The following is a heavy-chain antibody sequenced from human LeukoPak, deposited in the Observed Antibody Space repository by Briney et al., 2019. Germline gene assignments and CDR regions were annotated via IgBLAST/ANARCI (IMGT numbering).Heavy chain of an antibody. Sequence: GGSLRLSCAASGFTFSTYAMSWVRQAPGKGLEWVSAISGSGGSTYYADSVKGRFTISRDNSKNTLYLQMNSLRAEDTAVYYCAKDTYYDSSGYFDYWGQGTLVTVSS. V-gene: IGHV3-23*01. CDR3: AKDTYYDSSGYFDY. CDR2: ISGSGGST. D-gene: IGHD3-22*01. CDR1: GFTFSTYA. J-gene: IGHJ4*02.